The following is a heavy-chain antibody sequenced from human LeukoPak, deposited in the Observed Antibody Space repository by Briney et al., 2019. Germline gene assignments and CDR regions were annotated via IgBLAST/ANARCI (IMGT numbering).Heavy chain of an antibody. CDR2: ISPYNGNT. D-gene: IGHD1-26*01. V-gene: IGHV1-18*01. CDR1: GYTFTSYG. Sequence: ASVKVSCKASGYTFTSYGISWVRQAPGQGLEWMGWISPYNGNTNYAQKLQGRVTMTTDTSTSTAYMELRSLRSDDTAVYYCVRGGSGSYYLGNFDYWGQGTLVTVSS. CDR3: VRGGSGSYYLGNFDY. J-gene: IGHJ4*02.